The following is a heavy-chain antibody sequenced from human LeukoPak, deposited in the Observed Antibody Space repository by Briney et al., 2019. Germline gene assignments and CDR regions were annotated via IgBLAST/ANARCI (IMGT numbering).Heavy chain of an antibody. D-gene: IGHD6-13*01. CDR2: INHSGST. CDR1: GGSFSGYY. V-gene: IGHV4-34*01. CDR3: ARHPTGIAAAGMGGFDP. J-gene: IGHJ5*02. Sequence: SETLSLTCAVYGGSFSGYYWSWIRLPPGKGLEWVGEINHSGSTNYNPSLKSRVTISVDTSKNQVSLKLSSVTAADTAVYYCARHPTGIAAAGMGGFDPWGEGTLVSVSS.